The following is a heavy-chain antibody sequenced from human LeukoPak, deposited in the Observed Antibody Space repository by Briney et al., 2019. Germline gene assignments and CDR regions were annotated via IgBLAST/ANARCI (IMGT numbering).Heavy chain of an antibody. V-gene: IGHV3-23*01. CDR2: ISDSGITT. D-gene: IGHD3-16*01. Sequence: GGSLRLSCAASGFTFSNYAMSGVRQAPGKGLEWVSAISDSGITTYYADSVRGRFTISRDNSKSTLYLQMNGLRAEDTALYYCAKALRFWGQGTLVTVSS. CDR1: GFTFSNYA. CDR3: AKALRF. J-gene: IGHJ4*02.